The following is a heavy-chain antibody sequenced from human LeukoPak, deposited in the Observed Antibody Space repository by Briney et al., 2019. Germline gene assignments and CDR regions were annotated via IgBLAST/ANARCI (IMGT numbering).Heavy chain of an antibody. Sequence: GGFLRLSCVASGFTFSSYALHWVRQAPGKGLEWVAVISYDGRNKYYADSVKGRFTISRDNSKNTLFLQMNSLRAEDTAIYYCARALVDSWIIDYWGQGTLVTVSS. D-gene: IGHD3/OR15-3a*01. CDR1: GFTFSSYA. V-gene: IGHV3-30*04. CDR2: ISYDGRNK. CDR3: ARALVDSWIIDY. J-gene: IGHJ4*02.